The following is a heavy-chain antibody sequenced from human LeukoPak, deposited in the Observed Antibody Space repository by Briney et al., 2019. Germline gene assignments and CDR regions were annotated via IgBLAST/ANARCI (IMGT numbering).Heavy chain of an antibody. J-gene: IGHJ5*02. V-gene: IGHV4-39*01. Sequence: PSETLSLTCTVSGGSISSSSYYWGWIRQPPGKGLEWIGSIYYSGSTYYNPSLKSRVTISVDTSKNQFSLKLSSVTAADTAVYYCARHNAITAISWFDPWGQGTLVTVSS. CDR1: GGSISSSSYY. CDR2: IYYSGST. D-gene: IGHD5-18*01. CDR3: ARHNAITAISWFDP.